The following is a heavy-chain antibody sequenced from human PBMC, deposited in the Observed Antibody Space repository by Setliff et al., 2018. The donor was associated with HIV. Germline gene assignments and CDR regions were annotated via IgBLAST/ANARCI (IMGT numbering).Heavy chain of an antibody. J-gene: IGHJ4*02. CDR1: GYTFTTDS. CDR2: LRTGNGDT. V-gene: IGHV1-3*04. CDR3: ARRASTAEVFDY. Sequence: GASVKVSCKVSGYTFTTDSIHWVRQAPGQRPEWMGWLRTGNGDTSYSESLQGRVTFTSDTSANTAYMELRSLGSDDTAVYFCARRASTAEVFDYWGQRTLVTVSS. D-gene: IGHD1-1*01.